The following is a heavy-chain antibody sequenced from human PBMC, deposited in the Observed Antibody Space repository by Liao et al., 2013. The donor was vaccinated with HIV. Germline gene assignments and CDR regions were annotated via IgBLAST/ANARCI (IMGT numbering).Heavy chain of an antibody. D-gene: IGHD6-13*01. CDR1: GGSISSGSYY. J-gene: IGHJ5*02. CDR3: ARGRSGSSWFNWFDP. Sequence: QMQLQESGPGLVKPSQTLSLTCTVSGGSISSGSYYWSWIRQPAGKGLEWIGRIYTSGSTNYNPSLKSRVTISVDTSKNQFSLKLSSVTAADTAVYYCARGRSGSSWFNWFDPWGQGTLVTVSS. CDR2: IYTSGST. V-gene: IGHV4-61*02.